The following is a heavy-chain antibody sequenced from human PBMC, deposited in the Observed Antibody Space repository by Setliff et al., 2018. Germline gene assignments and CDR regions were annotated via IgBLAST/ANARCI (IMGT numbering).Heavy chain of an antibody. CDR3: ARVADYYDSSGQSQYFQH. J-gene: IGHJ1*01. D-gene: IGHD3-22*01. CDR1: GYSISSGYY. V-gene: IGHV4-38-2*01. CDR2: IYHSGST. Sequence: PSETLSLTCAVSGYSISSGYYWGWIRQPPGKGLEWIGSIYHSGSTYYNPSLKSRVTISVDTSKNQFSLRLSSVTAADTAVYYCARVADYYDSSGQSQYFQHWGQGTLVTVSS.